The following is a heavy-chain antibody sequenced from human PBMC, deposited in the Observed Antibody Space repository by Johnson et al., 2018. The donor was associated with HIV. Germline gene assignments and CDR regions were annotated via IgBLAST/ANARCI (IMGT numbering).Heavy chain of an antibody. J-gene: IGHJ3*02. V-gene: IGHV3-20*04. CDR2: INWNGGST. CDR3: ARDFDSSGYLDAFDI. Sequence: VQLLESGGGVVRPGGSLRLSCAASAFTFDDYGMSWVRQVPGKGLEWVSGINWNGGSTGYADSVKGRFTISRDNAKTSLYLKVNSLRAEDTAVYYCARDFDSSGYLDAFDIWGQGTMVTVSS. CDR1: AFTFDDYG. D-gene: IGHD3-22*01.